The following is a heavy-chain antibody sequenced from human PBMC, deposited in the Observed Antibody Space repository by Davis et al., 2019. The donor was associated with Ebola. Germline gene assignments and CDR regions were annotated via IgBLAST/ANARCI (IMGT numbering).Heavy chain of an antibody. Sequence: SCKASGFTFSSYGMHWVRQAPGKGLEWVAAISYDGSNKYYADSVKGRFTISRDNSKNTLYLQMNSLRAEDTAVYYCVKGSSWSLFDYWGQGTLVTVSS. V-gene: IGHV3-30*18. CDR3: VKGSSWSLFDY. J-gene: IGHJ4*02. CDR1: GFTFSSYG. CDR2: ISYDGSNK. D-gene: IGHD6-13*01.